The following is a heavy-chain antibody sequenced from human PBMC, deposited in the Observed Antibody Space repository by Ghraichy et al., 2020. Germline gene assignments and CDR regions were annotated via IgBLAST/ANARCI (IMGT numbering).Heavy chain of an antibody. CDR2: ISGSGGST. V-gene: IGHV3-23*01. Sequence: GGSLRLSCAASGFTFSSYAMSWVRQAPGKGLEWVSAISGSGGSTYYADSVKGRFTTSRDNSKNTLYLQMNSLRAEDTAVYYCAKVLNYDILTGYFGGMDVWGQGTTVTVSS. J-gene: IGHJ6*02. CDR1: GFTFSSYA. CDR3: AKVLNYDILTGYFGGMDV. D-gene: IGHD3-9*01.